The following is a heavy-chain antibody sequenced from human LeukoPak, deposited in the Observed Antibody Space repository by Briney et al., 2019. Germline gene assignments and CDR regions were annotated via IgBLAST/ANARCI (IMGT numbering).Heavy chain of an antibody. Sequence: GGSLRLSCAASGFTFSNFAMHWVRQAPGKGLEWEAGISYDAGKTYYADSVRGRITISRDTSKNTLYLQMNGLRAEDTAVYYCARDSGRSATYFNYWGQGTLVTVSS. J-gene: IGHJ4*02. V-gene: IGHV3-30*04. CDR2: ISYDAGKT. CDR1: GFTFSNFA. D-gene: IGHD3-10*01. CDR3: ARDSGRSATYFNY.